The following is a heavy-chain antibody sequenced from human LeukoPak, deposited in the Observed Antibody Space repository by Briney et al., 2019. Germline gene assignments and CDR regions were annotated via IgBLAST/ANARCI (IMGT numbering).Heavy chain of an antibody. CDR3: ARDVAGSNYVWGSYREPLFDY. D-gene: IGHD3-16*02. J-gene: IGHJ4*02. CDR1: GGSISSYY. V-gene: IGHV4-59*01. Sequence: KPSETLSLTCTVSGGSISSYYWSWIRQPPGKGLEWIGYIYYSGSTNYNPSLKSRVTISVDTSKNQFSLKLSSVTAADTAVYYCARDVAGSNYVWGSYREPLFDYWGQGTLVTVSS. CDR2: IYYSGST.